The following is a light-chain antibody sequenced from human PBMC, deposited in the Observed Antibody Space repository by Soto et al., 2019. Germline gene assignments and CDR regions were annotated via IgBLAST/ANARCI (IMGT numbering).Light chain of an antibody. CDR3: SSYAGSNNWV. J-gene: IGLJ3*02. V-gene: IGLV2-8*01. Sequence: VLTQPPSASGSPGQSVTISCTGTSSDVGGYNYVSWYQQHPGKAPKLMIYEVSKRPSGVPDRFSGSKSGNTASLTVSGLQAEHEADYYCSSYAGSNNWVFGGGTKVTVL. CDR2: EVS. CDR1: SSDVGGYNY.